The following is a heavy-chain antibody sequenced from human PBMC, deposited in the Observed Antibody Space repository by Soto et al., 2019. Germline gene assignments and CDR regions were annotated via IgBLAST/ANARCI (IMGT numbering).Heavy chain of an antibody. Sequence: GASVKGACQASGSTYTRYGISWGRQEKGQGLEWMGWISAYNGNTNYAQKLQGRVTMTTDTSTSTAYMELRSLRSDDTAVYYCARDLSEYSSSSGRLAYWGQGTLVTVSS. CDR1: GSTYTRYG. CDR2: ISAYNGNT. V-gene: IGHV1-18*01. D-gene: IGHD6-6*01. J-gene: IGHJ4*02. CDR3: ARDLSEYSSSSGRLAY.